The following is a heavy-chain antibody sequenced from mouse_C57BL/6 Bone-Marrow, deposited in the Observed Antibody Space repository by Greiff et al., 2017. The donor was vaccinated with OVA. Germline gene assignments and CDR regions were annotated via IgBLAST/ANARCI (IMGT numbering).Heavy chain of an antibody. D-gene: IGHD2-3*01. CDR2: IDPSDRYT. J-gene: IGHJ4*01. V-gene: IGHV1-50*01. CDR3: ARGGYYDYAMDY. Sequence: QVQLQQPGAELVKPGASVKLSCKASGYTFTSYWMQWVKQRPGQGLEWIGEIDPSDRYTNYNQKFKGKATLTVDTSSSTAYMQLSSLTSEDSAVYYCARGGYYDYAMDYWGQGTSVTVSS. CDR1: GYTFTSYW.